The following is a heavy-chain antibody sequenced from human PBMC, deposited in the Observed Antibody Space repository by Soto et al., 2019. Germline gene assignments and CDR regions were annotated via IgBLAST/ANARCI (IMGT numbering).Heavy chain of an antibody. V-gene: IGHV1-58*02. Sequence: GASVKVSCKASGFTFTSSAMQWVRQARGQRLEWIGWIVVGSGNTNYAQKFQERVTITRDMSTSTAYMELSSLRSEDTAVYYCAAEGVVGATQHYYGMDVWGQGTTVTVSS. D-gene: IGHD1-26*01. J-gene: IGHJ6*02. CDR3: AAEGVVGATQHYYGMDV. CDR2: IVVGSGNT. CDR1: GFTFTSSA.